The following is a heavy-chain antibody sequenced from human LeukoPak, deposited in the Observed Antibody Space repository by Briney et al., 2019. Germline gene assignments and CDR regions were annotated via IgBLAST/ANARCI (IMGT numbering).Heavy chain of an antibody. CDR3: AKDIRAFCGGDCYSFDP. J-gene: IGHJ5*02. Sequence: GGSLRLSCAASGFTFSSYAMSWVRQAPGKGLEWVSAISGSGGSTYYADSVKGRFTISRDNSKNTLYLQMKSLRAEDTAVYYCAKDIRAFCGGDCYSFDPWGQGTLVTVSS. CDR2: ISGSGGST. V-gene: IGHV3-23*01. D-gene: IGHD2-21*02. CDR1: GFTFSSYA.